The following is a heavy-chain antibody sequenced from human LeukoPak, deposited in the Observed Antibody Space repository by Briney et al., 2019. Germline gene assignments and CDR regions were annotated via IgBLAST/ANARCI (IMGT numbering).Heavy chain of an antibody. CDR1: GFTFSDAW. Sequence: GGSLRLSCAASGFTFSDAWMSWVRQAPGKGLEWVGRIKSKTDGGTTDYAAPVKGRFTISRDDSKNTLYLQMNSLKTEDTAVYYCTTEYYYGSGSPSNFDYWGQGTLVTVSS. J-gene: IGHJ4*02. CDR3: TTEYYYGSGSPSNFDY. V-gene: IGHV3-15*01. CDR2: IKSKTDGGTT. D-gene: IGHD3-10*01.